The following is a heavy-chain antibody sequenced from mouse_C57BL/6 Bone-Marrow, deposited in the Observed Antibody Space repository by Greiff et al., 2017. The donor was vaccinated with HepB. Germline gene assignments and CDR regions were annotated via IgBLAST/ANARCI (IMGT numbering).Heavy chain of an antibody. Sequence: LQESGAELVRPGASVTLSCKASGYTFTDYEMHWVKQTPVHGLEWIGAIDPETGGTAYNQKFKGKAILTADKSSSTAYMELRSLTSEDSAVYYCTRRVDITTVVAKDYWGQGTTLTVSS. CDR2: IDPETGGT. D-gene: IGHD1-1*01. J-gene: IGHJ2*01. CDR3: TRRVDITTVVAKDY. CDR1: GYTFTDYE. V-gene: IGHV1-15*01.